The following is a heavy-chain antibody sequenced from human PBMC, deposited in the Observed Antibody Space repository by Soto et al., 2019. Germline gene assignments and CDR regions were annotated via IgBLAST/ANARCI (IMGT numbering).Heavy chain of an antibody. V-gene: IGHV3-15*01. D-gene: IGHD4-17*01. CDR3: TALYGDYVIDY. J-gene: IGHJ4*02. CDR1: GFTFSNAW. CDR2: IKSKTDGGTT. Sequence: VGSLRLSCAASGFTFSNAWMSWVRQAPGKGLEWVGRIKSKTDGGTTDYAAPVKGRFTTSRDDSKNTLYLQMNSLKTEDTAVYYCTALYGDYVIDYWGQGTLVTVSS.